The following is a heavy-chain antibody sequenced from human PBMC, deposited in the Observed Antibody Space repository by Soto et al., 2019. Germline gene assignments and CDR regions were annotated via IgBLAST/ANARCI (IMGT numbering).Heavy chain of an antibody. V-gene: IGHV3-11*01. J-gene: IGHJ4*02. D-gene: IGHD3-22*01. Sequence: GGSLRLSCAASGFPFSDYYMSWIRQAPGKGLEWVSYISSSGSTIYYADSVKGRFTISRDNAKNSLYLQMKRLRAEDTAVYYCASVVVINTSFDYWGQGTLVTVSS. CDR1: GFPFSDYY. CDR2: ISSSGSTI. CDR3: ASVVVINTSFDY.